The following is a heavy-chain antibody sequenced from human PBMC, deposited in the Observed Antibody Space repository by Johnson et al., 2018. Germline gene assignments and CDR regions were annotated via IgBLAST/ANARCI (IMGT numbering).Heavy chain of an antibody. D-gene: IGHD5-18*01. V-gene: IGHV3-30*04. J-gene: IGHJ1*01. CDR3: AKRWLGYSQH. CDR2: ISYEGSNK. CDR1: GFTFSSYA. Sequence: VQLVESGGGVVQPGRSLRLSCAASGFTFSSYAMHWVRQAPGKGLEWVAVISYEGSNKYSADSVKGRLTISRDNSKNTLYLQMNSLRAEDTAVYYCAKRWLGYSQHWGQGTLVTVSS.